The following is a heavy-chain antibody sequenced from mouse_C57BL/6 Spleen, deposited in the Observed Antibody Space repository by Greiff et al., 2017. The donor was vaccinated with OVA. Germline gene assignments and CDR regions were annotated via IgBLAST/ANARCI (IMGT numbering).Heavy chain of an antibody. Sequence: QVHVKQSGPELVKPGASVKISCKASGYTFTDYYINWVKQRPGQGLEWIGWIFPGSGSTYYNEKFKGKSTLTVDKSSSSAYMLLSSLTSADSAVYFCSRMDSYAMDYWGQGTSVTVSS. CDR3: SRMDSYAMDY. J-gene: IGHJ4*01. V-gene: IGHV1-75*01. CDR2: IFPGSGST. CDR1: GYTFTDYY.